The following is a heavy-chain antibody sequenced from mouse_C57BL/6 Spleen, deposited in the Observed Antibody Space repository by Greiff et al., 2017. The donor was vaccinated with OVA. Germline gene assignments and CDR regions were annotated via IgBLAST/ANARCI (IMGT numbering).Heavy chain of an antibody. CDR2: LYPSDSET. D-gene: IGHD1-1*01. V-gene: IGHV1-61*01. J-gene: IGHJ2*01. CDR1: GYTFTSYW. CDR3: ARGTTVVPYFDY. Sequence: QVQLQQPGAELVRPGSSVKLSCKASGYTFTSYWMDWVKQRPGQGLEWIGNLYPSDSETHYNQKFKDKATLTVDKSSSTAYMQLSSLTSEDSAVYYCARGTTVVPYFDYWGQGTTLTVSS.